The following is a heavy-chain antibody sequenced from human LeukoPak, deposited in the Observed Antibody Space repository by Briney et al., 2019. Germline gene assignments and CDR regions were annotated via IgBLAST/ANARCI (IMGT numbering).Heavy chain of an antibody. V-gene: IGHV3-48*01. D-gene: IGHD6-19*01. J-gene: IGHJ6*02. CDR1: GFTFNTYT. CDR2: ISGSSGII. CDR3: ARLHSSGWPPHHGMDV. Sequence: GGSLRLSCAASGFTFNTYTMNWVRQAPGKGLEWVSYISGSSGIIDYADSVRGRFTISRDNAKNSLYLQMNSLRAEDTAVYYCARLHSSGWPPHHGMDVWGQGTTVTVSS.